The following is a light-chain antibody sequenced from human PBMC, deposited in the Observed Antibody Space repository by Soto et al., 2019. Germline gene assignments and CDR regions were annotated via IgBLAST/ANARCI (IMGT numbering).Light chain of an antibody. Sequence: QLVLTQPPSASGTPGQRVTISCSGSSSNIGSNYVYWYQQLPGTAPKLLIYRNNQRPSGVPDRFSGSKSGTSASLAISGLRSEGEADYYCAAWDDSLSVVFGGGTKLTVL. V-gene: IGLV1-47*01. CDR1: SSNIGSNY. CDR2: RNN. J-gene: IGLJ2*01. CDR3: AAWDDSLSVV.